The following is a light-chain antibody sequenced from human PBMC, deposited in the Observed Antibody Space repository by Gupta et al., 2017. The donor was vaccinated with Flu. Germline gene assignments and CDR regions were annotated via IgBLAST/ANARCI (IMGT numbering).Light chain of an antibody. J-gene: IGKJ3*01. V-gene: IGKV1-39*01. CDR2: AAS. CDR1: ENINSY. CDR3: QQVYMTPLT. Sequence: DIQMTQSPSSLSASVGDRVTITCRASENINSYLNWYQQKPGKAPKLLIYAASSLQSGVPSRFSGSESGTHFTLTISSLQHEDFATYYCQQVYMTPLTFGPGTRVDIK.